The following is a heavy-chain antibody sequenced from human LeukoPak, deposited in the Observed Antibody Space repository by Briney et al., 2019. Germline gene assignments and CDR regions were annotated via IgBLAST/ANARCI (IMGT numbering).Heavy chain of an antibody. CDR1: GFTFSSYS. J-gene: IGHJ3*02. V-gene: IGHV3-21*01. D-gene: IGHD3-16*01. CDR3: ARVVSNYDYVWGSYDAFDI. CDR2: ISSSSSYI. Sequence: GGSLRLSCAASGFTFSSYSMNWVRQAPGKGLEWVSSISSSSSYIYYADSVKGRFTISRDNAKNTLYLQMNSLRAEDTAVYYCARVVSNYDYVWGSYDAFDIWGQGTMVTVSS.